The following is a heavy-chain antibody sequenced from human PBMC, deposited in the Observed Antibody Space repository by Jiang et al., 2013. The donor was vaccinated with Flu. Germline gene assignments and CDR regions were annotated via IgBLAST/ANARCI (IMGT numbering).Heavy chain of an antibody. D-gene: IGHD1-26*01. V-gene: IGHV4-59*01. CDR1: GGSISSYY. Sequence: GPGLVKPSETLSLTCTVSGGSISSYYWSWIRQPPGKGLEWIGYIYYSGSTNYNPSLKSRVTISVDTSKNQFSLKLSSVTAADTAVYYCARAGLGATNDYFDYWGQGTLVTVSS. CDR2: IYYSGST. CDR3: ARAGLGATNDYFDY. J-gene: IGHJ4*02.